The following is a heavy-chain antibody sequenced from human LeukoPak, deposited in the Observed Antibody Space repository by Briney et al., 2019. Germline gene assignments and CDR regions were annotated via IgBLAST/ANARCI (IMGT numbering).Heavy chain of an antibody. CDR1: GFTFCDFR. CDR2: INEEGSEK. V-gene: IGHV3-7*02. D-gene: IGHD3-9*01. J-gene: IGHJ4*01. CDR3: ASSHGYFDPFAG. Sequence: PGGSLRLSCAASGFTFCDFRMNWVRQAPGRGLEWVANINEEGSEKDYVDSVKGRFTISRDNAKKTLHLQMNSVRAEDTAVYYCASSHGYFDPFAGWGQGTLVTVSS.